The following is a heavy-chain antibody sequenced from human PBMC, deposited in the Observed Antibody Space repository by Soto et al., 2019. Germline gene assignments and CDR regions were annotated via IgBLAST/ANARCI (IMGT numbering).Heavy chain of an antibody. J-gene: IGHJ4*02. Sequence: SETLSLTCTVSGGSISSGDYYWSWIRQPPGKGLEWIGYIYYSGSTYYNPSLKSRVTISVDTSKNQFSLKLSSVTAADTAVYYCARVPRLDGPDDYWGQGTLVTAPQ. CDR3: ARVPRLDGPDDY. CDR2: IYYSGST. V-gene: IGHV4-30-4*01. CDR1: GGSISSGDYY. D-gene: IGHD1-1*01.